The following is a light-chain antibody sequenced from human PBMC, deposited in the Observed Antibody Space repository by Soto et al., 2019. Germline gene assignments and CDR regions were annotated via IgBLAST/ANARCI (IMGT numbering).Light chain of an antibody. V-gene: IGLV2-8*01. J-gene: IGLJ3*02. CDR3: YSYAGRNIWV. Sequence: QSALAQPPSASGSPGQSATISCTGSGSDIGAYNFVSWYQQHPGKAPKLMISGVTERPSGVPDRFSGSKSGNTASLTVSGLQADDEAVYYCYSYAGRNIWVFGGGTKVTVL. CDR1: GSDIGAYNF. CDR2: GVT.